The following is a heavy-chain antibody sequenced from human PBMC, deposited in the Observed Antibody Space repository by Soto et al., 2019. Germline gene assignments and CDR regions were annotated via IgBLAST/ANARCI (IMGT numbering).Heavy chain of an antibody. CDR2: IKGDGSSL. CDR1: GFTFTTYW. J-gene: IGHJ6*02. V-gene: IGHV3-74*01. Sequence: EVKVVESGGGLVQPGGSLRLSCEASGFTFTTYWMHWVRQVPGKGLVWVSRIKGDGSSLSYADSVKGRFTISRDNAENTVYLQMGSLRADDTAVYYCARGLKNYYGVDVWGQGTTVTVSS. CDR3: ARGLKNYYGVDV.